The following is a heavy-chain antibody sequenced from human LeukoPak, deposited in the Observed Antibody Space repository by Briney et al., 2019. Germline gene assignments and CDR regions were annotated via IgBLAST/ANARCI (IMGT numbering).Heavy chain of an antibody. Sequence: SETLSLTCTVSGGSISSYYWSWIRQPPGKGLEWIGYIYYSGSTNYNPSLKIRVTVSLDTSKNQFSLKLSSVTAADTAVYYCARIRSVVAPFDYWGQGTLVTVSS. V-gene: IGHV4-59*08. CDR1: GGSISSYY. CDR3: ARIRSVVAPFDY. CDR2: IYYSGST. D-gene: IGHD3-22*01. J-gene: IGHJ4*02.